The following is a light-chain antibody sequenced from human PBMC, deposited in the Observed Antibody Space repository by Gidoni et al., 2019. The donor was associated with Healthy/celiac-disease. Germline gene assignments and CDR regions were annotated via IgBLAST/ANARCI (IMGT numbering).Light chain of an antibody. CDR2: DAS. CDR1: QSVSSY. Sequence: EIVLTQSPATLSLSTGERATLSCRASQSVSSYLAWYQQKPGPAPRLLIYDASNSATAIPARFSGSGSGTDFTLTISSLEPEDFAVFYCQQRSNWPRRTFGQGTKVEIK. V-gene: IGKV3-11*01. CDR3: QQRSNWPRRT. J-gene: IGKJ1*01.